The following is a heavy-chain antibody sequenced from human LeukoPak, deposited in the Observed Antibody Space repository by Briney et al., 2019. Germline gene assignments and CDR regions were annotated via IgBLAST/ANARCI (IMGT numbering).Heavy chain of an antibody. Sequence: PSETLSLTRAVSGGSISSGGYSWSWIRQPPGKGLEWIGYIYHSGSTYYNPSLKSRVTISVDRSKNQFSLKLSSVTAADTAVYYCPSYDSSGSTFEYWGQGTLVTVSS. CDR3: PSYDSSGSTFEY. CDR1: GGSISSGGYS. V-gene: IGHV4-30-2*01. D-gene: IGHD3-22*01. J-gene: IGHJ4*02. CDR2: IYHSGST.